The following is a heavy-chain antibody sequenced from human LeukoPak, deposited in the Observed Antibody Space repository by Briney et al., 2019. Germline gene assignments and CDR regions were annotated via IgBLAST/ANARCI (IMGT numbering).Heavy chain of an antibody. V-gene: IGHV3-7*02. CDR2: IEHDGSEK. Sequence: TGGSLRLSCAASGFTFSSTWMNWVRQAPGKGLEWMASIEHDGSEKFYVDSVKGRFTISRDNAKNSLYLQMNSMRAEDTAVYYCARHVSGVYGMDVWGQGTTVTVSS. CDR3: ARHVSGVYGMDV. CDR1: GFTFSSTW. J-gene: IGHJ6*02. D-gene: IGHD3-16*01.